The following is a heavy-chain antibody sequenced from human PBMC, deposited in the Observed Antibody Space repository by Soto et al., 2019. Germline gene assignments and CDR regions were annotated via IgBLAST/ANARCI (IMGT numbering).Heavy chain of an antibody. CDR3: ARGADSYGFNWFDP. D-gene: IGHD5-18*01. Sequence: QXQLVQSGAEVKKPGSSVKVSCKASGGTFSSYAISWVRQAXXQGXXLMGGIIPIFGTANYAQKFQGRVTITADKSTSTAYMELSSLRSEDTAVYYCARGADSYGFNWFDPWGQGTLVTVSS. CDR2: IIPIFGTA. CDR1: GGTFSSYA. J-gene: IGHJ5*02. V-gene: IGHV1-69*06.